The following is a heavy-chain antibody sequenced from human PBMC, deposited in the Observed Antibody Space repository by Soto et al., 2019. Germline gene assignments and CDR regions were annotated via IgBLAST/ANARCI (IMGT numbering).Heavy chain of an antibody. CDR2: ISGDNGNT. J-gene: IGHJ4*02. CDR3: ARVDYYDSSGYYGY. V-gene: IGHV1-18*04. Sequence: QVKLVQSGAEVKKPGASVKVSCKASGYTFTIYGISWVRQAPGQGLEWMGWISGDNGNTDYAQNLQDRVTLTTDASTSSVYMALRSLRSDDTAVYYCARVDYYDSSGYYGYWGQGTLITVSS. CDR1: GYTFTIYG. D-gene: IGHD3-22*01.